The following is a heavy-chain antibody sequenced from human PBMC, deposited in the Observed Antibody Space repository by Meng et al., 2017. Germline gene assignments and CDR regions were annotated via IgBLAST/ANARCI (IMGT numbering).Heavy chain of an antibody. J-gene: IGHJ4*02. CDR1: GYNFPDYY. D-gene: IGHD6-25*01. CDR2: INPKSGDT. Sequence: VVVVQSGAEVKKPGASVKVSCKPSGYNFPDYYIHWGRRAPGQGLEWMGRINPKSGDTHYAQKFQARVTMTGDTSISTAYMELSGLRSDDTAMYYCARDEDISAAGKLFGDYWGQGTLVTVSS. V-gene: IGHV1-2*06. CDR3: ARDEDISAAGKLFGDY.